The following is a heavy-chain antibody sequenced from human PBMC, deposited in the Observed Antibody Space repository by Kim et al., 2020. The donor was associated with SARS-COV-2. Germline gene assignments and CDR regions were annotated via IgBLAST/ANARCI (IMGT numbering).Heavy chain of an antibody. CDR2: IFSGGTT. Sequence: SETLSLTCTVSGGSISGSTFYWGWIRQPPGKGLAWIGHIFSGGTTYYKSSLKSRVTISVDTSKNHFSLELTSVTAADTAVYYCARLNYRDSRGHPLPFDLWDQGTMVTVSS. J-gene: IGHJ3*01. CDR1: GGSISGSTFY. D-gene: IGHD3-22*01. CDR3: ARLNYRDSRGHPLPFDL. V-gene: IGHV4-39*02.